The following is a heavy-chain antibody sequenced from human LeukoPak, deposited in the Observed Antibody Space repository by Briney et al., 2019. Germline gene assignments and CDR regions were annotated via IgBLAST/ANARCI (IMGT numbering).Heavy chain of an antibody. D-gene: IGHD5-18*01. CDR3: ARVGRGYSFKVYYFDY. Sequence: GRSLRLSCAGSGFTLNNYAMRWVRQAPGKGLVWVADISYDGSNKDYADSVRGRFTISRDYSKNTLYLQMNSLRGEDTAVYYCARVGRGYSFKVYYFDYWGQGTLVTVSS. J-gene: IGHJ4*02. V-gene: IGHV3-30*04. CDR2: ISYDGSNK. CDR1: GFTLNNYA.